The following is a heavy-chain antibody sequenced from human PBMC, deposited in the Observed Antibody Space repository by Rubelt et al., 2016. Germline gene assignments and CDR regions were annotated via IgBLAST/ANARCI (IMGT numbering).Heavy chain of an antibody. CDR2: ISSSSSYI. CDR3: ARWEGDGYNFDY. CDR1: GFTFSSYS. V-gene: IGHV3-21*01. Sequence: EVQLVESGGGLVKPGGSLRLSCAASGFTFSSYSMNWVRQAPGKGLEWVSSISSSSSYIYYADSVKGRFTISRDNAKNSLYLQMNSLRAEDTAVYYCARWEGDGYNFDYWGQGTLVTVSS. D-gene: IGHD5-24*01. J-gene: IGHJ4*02.